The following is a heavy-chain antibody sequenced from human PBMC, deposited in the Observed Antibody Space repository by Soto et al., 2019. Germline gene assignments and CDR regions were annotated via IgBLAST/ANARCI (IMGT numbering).Heavy chain of an antibody. CDR3: ARESEDLTSNFDY. J-gene: IGHJ4*02. CDR1: GFTFTRYS. V-gene: IGHV3-21*06. Sequence: KPGGSLRLSCAASGFTFTRYSMNWVRQAPGKGLEWVSSISSTTNYIYYGDSMKGGFTISRDNAKNSLYLEMNSLRAEDTAVYYCARESEDLTSNFDYWGQGTLVTVSS. CDR2: ISSTTNYI.